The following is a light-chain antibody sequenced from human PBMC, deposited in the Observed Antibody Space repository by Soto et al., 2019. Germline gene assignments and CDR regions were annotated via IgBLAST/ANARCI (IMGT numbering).Light chain of an antibody. CDR2: DAS. V-gene: IGKV1-39*01. CDR1: QSISKD. CDR3: QQSYSVPLT. Sequence: DIQMTQSPSSLSASVGDRVTITCRASQSISKDLNWYQQKPGEAPMLLIYDASTLQGGVPSRFSGAVSGTDFTLTISNLQPEDFATYFCQQSYSVPLTFGGGTKVEIK. J-gene: IGKJ4*01.